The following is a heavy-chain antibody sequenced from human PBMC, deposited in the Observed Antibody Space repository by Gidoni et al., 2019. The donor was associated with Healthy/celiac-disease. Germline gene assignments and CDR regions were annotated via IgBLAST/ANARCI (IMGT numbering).Heavy chain of an antibody. Sequence: QVQLVQSGAEVKKPGASVKVSCKASGYTFTSYYMHWVRQAPGQGLEWMGIINPSGGSTSYAQKFQGRVTMTRDTSTSTVYMELSSLRSEDTAVYYCARPSCSGGSCYLSFYSYWGQGTLVTVSS. CDR2: INPSGGST. D-gene: IGHD2-15*01. J-gene: IGHJ4*02. V-gene: IGHV1-46*01. CDR1: GYTFTSYY. CDR3: ARPSCSGGSCYLSFYSY.